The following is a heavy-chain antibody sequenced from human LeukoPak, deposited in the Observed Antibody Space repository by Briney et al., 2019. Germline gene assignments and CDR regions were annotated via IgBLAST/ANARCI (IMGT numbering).Heavy chain of an antibody. V-gene: IGHV4-39*07. CDR1: GGSISSSSYY. J-gene: IGHJ5*02. Sequence: SETLSLTCTVSGGSISSSSYYWGWIRQPPGKGLEWIGEINHSGSTNYNPSLKSRVTISVDTSKNQFSLKLSSVTAADTAVYYCARGKYWFDPWGQGTLVTVSS. CDR3: ARGKYWFDP. CDR2: INHSGST.